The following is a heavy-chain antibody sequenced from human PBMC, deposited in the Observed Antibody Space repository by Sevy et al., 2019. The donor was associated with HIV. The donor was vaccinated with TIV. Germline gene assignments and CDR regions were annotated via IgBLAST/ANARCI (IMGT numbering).Heavy chain of an antibody. D-gene: IGHD2-2*01. CDR2: VKTDGSEK. V-gene: IGHV3-7*03. J-gene: IGHJ6*02. CDR1: GFTFSSYW. Sequence: GGSLRLSCAASGFTFSSYWMSWVRQAPGKGLEWVAHVKTDGSEKYYVDSVNGRFTISRDNAKNSLYLQMNSLRVEDTGVYYCARDCSSTTCLWGLDVWGQGSTVTVSS. CDR3: ARDCSSTTCLWGLDV.